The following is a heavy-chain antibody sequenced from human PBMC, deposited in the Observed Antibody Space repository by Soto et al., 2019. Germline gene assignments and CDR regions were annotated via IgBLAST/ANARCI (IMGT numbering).Heavy chain of an antibody. CDR2: IKQDGSEK. CDR3: TQRRRVQLWPSYYGMDV. Sequence: GSLRLSCAASGFTFSSYWMSWVRQAPGKGLEWVANIKQDGSEKYYVDSVKGRFTISRDNAKNSLYLQMNSLRAEDTAVYYCTQRRRVQLWPSYYGMDVWGQGTTVTVS. V-gene: IGHV3-7*05. CDR1: GFTFSSYW. J-gene: IGHJ6*02. D-gene: IGHD5-18*01.